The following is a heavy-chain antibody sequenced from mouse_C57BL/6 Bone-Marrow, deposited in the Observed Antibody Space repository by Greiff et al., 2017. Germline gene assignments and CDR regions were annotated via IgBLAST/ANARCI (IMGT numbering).Heavy chain of an antibody. V-gene: IGHV5-17*01. CDR3: ARWAWFAY. Sequence: EVNLVESGGGLVKPGGSLKLSCAASGFTFSDYGMHWVRQAPEKGLEWVAYISSGSSTIYYADTVKGRFTISRDNAKNTLFLQMTSLRSEDTAMYYCARWAWFAYWGQGTLVTVSA. CDR1: GFTFSDYG. J-gene: IGHJ3*01. CDR2: ISSGSSTI.